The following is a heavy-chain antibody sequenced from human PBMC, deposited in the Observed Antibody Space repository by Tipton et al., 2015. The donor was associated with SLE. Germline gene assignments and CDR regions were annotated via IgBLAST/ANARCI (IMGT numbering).Heavy chain of an antibody. D-gene: IGHD6-19*01. J-gene: IGHJ4*02. V-gene: IGHV3-23*01. Sequence: SLRLSCAASGFTSSNYAMSWVRQAPGKGLEWVSAISGSDNGTYYADSVKGRFTISRDNSKNTLYLQMNSLRAEDTAVYYCAKLSGTVAVDYWGQGTLVTVSS. CDR3: AKLSGTVAVDY. CDR1: GFTSSNYA. CDR2: ISGSDNGT.